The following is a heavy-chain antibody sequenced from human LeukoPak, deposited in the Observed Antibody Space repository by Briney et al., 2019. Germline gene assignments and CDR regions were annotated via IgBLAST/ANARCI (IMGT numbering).Heavy chain of an antibody. CDR3: AKNYDSGRGVPYALDV. D-gene: IGHD3-10*01. V-gene: IGHV3-53*01. CDR2: IYGGRNNT. Sequence: GGSLRLSCAVSGFTVSNNYLSWVRQAPGKGLEWVSVIYGGRNNTVYADSVKGRFTISRDNSRNTVYLQIDSLRAEDTATYYCAKNYDSGRGVPYALDVWGQGTTVTVSS. CDR1: GFTVSNNY. J-gene: IGHJ6*02.